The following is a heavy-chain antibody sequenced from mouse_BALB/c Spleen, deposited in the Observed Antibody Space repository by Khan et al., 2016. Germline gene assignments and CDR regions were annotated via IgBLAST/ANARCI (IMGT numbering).Heavy chain of an antibody. D-gene: IGHD2-12*01. CDR2: IRLKSNNYAT. Sequence: EVKLEESGGGLVQPGGSMKLSCVASGFTFSNYWMNWVRQSPEKGLEWVAEIRLKSNNYATHYAESVKGRFTISRDDSKSSVYLQMNNLRAEDTGIYYCTRDSYFPFAYWGQGTLVTVSA. J-gene: IGHJ3*01. CDR1: GFTFSNYW. V-gene: IGHV6-6*02. CDR3: TRDSYFPFAY.